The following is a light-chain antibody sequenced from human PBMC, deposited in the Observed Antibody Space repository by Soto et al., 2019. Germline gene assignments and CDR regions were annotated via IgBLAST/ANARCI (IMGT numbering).Light chain of an antibody. CDR2: DVT. V-gene: IGLV2-11*01. CDR1: SSDVGGYDY. J-gene: IGLJ1*01. Sequence: QSVLTQPPSASGTPGQGVTISCSGSSSDVGGYDYVSWYQQHPGKAPKLMISDVTKRPSGVPDRFSGSKSGNTASLTISGLQAEDEADYYCCSYAGYYTHYVFGTGTKVTVL. CDR3: CSYAGYYTHYV.